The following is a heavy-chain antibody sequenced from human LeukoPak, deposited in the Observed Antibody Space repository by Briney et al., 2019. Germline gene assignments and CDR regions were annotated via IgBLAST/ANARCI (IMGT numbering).Heavy chain of an antibody. Sequence: SETLSLTCTVSGGSISGYYWNWIRQPPGKGLEWIGYVYYSGSTNYNPSLKSRVTISVDTSKNKFSMKLSSVTAADTAVYYCARGSSYRYFDYWGQGTLVTVSS. CDR3: ARGSSYRYFDY. V-gene: IGHV4-59*01. CDR2: VYYSGST. CDR1: GGSISGYY. J-gene: IGHJ4*02.